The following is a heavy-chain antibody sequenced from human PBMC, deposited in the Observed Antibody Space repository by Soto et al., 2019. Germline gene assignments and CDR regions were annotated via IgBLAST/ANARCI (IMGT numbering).Heavy chain of an antibody. CDR2: IYHTGST. V-gene: IGHV4-31*03. J-gene: IGHJ4*02. Sequence: SETLSLTCTVSGGSISSGGYYWCWIRQEPGKDLEWIGYIYHTGSTYYNPSLESRVIISVDTSKHQFSLSLSSGTAAATAVYYCAKTADGYNYLNYWGQGTLVTVSS. D-gene: IGHD5-12*01. CDR1: GGSISSGGYY. CDR3: AKTADGYNYLNY.